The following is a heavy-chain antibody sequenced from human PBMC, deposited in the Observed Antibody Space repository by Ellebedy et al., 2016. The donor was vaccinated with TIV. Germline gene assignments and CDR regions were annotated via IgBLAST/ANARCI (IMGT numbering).Heavy chain of an antibody. V-gene: IGHV3-48*04. CDR2: ISSSSSTI. Sequence: GGSLRLSCAVSGITFSTYSMNWVRQAPGKGLEWISFISSSSSTIYYADSVKGRFTISRDNARNSLYLQINSLRADDTAVYYCARDEDRRVQLWEYYYDYWGQGTLVTVSS. CDR1: GITFSTYS. D-gene: IGHD5-18*01. CDR3: ARDEDRRVQLWEYYYDY. J-gene: IGHJ4*02.